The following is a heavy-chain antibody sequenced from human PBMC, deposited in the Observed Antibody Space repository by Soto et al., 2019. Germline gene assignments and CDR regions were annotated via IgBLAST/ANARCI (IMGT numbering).Heavy chain of an antibody. V-gene: IGHV3-30*18. CDR1: GFTFSSYG. CDR2: ISYDGSNK. D-gene: IGHD3-3*01. Sequence: QVQLVESGGGVVQPGRSLRLSCAASGFTFSSYGMHWVRQAPGKGLEWVAVISYDGSNKYYADSVKGRFTISRDNSKNTLYLQMNSLRAEDTAVYYCAKGNDATIFGVVTTIDYWGQGTLVTVSS. J-gene: IGHJ4*02. CDR3: AKGNDATIFGVVTTIDY.